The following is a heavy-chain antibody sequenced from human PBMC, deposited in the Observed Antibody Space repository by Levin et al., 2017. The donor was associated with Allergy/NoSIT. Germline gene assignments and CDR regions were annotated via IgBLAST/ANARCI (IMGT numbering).Heavy chain of an antibody. J-gene: IGHJ4*02. CDR2: INPNSGGT. CDR3: ASLSIAARPDFVDY. V-gene: IGHV1-2*06. D-gene: IGHD6-6*01. Sequence: GESLKISCKASGYTFTGYYMHWVRQAPGQGLEWMGRINPNSGGTNYAQKFQGRVTMTRDTSISTAYMELSRLRSDDTAVYYCASLSIAARPDFVDYWGQGTLVTVSS. CDR1: GYTFTGYY.